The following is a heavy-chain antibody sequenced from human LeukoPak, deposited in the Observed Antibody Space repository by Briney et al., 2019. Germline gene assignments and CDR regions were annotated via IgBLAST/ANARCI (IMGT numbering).Heavy chain of an antibody. D-gene: IGHD3-22*01. V-gene: IGHV1-8*01. J-gene: IGHJ3*02. CDR2: MNPNSGNT. Sequence: ASVKVSCKASGYTFTSYDINWVRQATGQGLEWMGWMNPNSGNTGYAQKFQGRVTMTRNTSISTAYTELSSLRSEDTAVYYCARGDYYDSSGSLSGAFDIWGQGTMVTVSS. CDR1: GYTFTSYD. CDR3: ARGDYYDSSGSLSGAFDI.